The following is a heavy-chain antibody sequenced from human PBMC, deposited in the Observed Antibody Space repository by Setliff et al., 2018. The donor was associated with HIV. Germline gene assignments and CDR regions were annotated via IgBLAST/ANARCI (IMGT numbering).Heavy chain of an antibody. CDR2: IYQNGRT. CDR1: AGSITGYF. CDR3: VRELGRLVDY. Sequence: SETLSLTCSVSAGSITGYFWTWIRQPPGKGLEWIGNIYQNGRTNYNASLTSRVTISVDTPKKQFSLNLNSVTAADSAVYYCVRELGRLVDYWGQGALVTVSS. V-gene: IGHV4-59*01. J-gene: IGHJ4*02.